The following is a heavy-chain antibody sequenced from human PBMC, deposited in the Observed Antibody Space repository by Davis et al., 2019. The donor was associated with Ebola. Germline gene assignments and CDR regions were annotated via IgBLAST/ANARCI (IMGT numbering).Heavy chain of an antibody. CDR2: IRSDGINR. Sequence: GESLKISCAASGFIFSSYVIHWVRQAPGKGLEWVAFIRSDGINRYYADSVKGRFTISRDNSKNTLYLQMNSLRAEDTAVYYCAKAVAGLGYWGQGTLVTVSS. D-gene: IGHD6-19*01. V-gene: IGHV3-30*02. J-gene: IGHJ4*02. CDR1: GFIFSSYV. CDR3: AKAVAGLGY.